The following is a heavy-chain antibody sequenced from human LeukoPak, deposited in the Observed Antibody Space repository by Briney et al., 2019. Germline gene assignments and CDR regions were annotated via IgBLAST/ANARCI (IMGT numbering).Heavy chain of an antibody. V-gene: IGHV1-2*02. J-gene: IGHJ4*02. CDR1: GYTLTGYY. CDR2: INPNIGGT. D-gene: IGHD1-14*01. Sequence: ASLRVSCKASGYTLTGYYMHCGRHAPGQGLGWRGWINPNIGGTNYAQPFKGRVTMTRDTSISTAYMEPSRLRSDDTAVYYCARDSTNFYYWGQGTLVTVSS. CDR3: ARDSTNFYY.